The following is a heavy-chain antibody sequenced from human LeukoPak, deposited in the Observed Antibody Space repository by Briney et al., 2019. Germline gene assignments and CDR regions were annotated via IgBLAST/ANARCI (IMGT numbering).Heavy chain of an antibody. CDR2: IYSGGRT. D-gene: IGHD3-22*01. J-gene: IGHJ6*02. V-gene: IGHV3-66*01. Sequence: GGSLRLSCAASGFSFGDFGMSWVRQAPGEGLEWVSVIYSGGRTYYADSVKGRFAISRDNSKNTVYLQMNSLRAEDTAVYYCARGGGDSSRYYGMDVWGQGTTVTVSS. CDR1: GFSFGDFG. CDR3: ARGGGDSSRYYGMDV.